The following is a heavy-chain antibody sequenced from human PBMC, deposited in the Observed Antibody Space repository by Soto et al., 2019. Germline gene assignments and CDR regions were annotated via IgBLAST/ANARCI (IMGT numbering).Heavy chain of an antibody. CDR3: AKAMTDELGYCSSTSCYIDY. Sequence: HLGGSLRLSCAASGFTFSSYGMHWVRQAPGKGLEWVAVISCNGSNKYYADSVKGRFTISRDNAKNSLYLQMNSLRAEDTALYYCAKAMTDELGYCSSTSCYIDYCGQGTLVTVSS. CDR2: ISCNGSNK. D-gene: IGHD2-2*02. CDR1: GFTFSSYG. J-gene: IGHJ4*02. V-gene: IGHV3-30*18.